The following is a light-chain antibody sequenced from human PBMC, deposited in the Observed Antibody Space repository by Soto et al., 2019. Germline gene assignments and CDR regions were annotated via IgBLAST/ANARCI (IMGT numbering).Light chain of an antibody. CDR3: QQIYSAPLT. J-gene: IGKJ4*01. CDR1: QSITTY. V-gene: IGKV1-39*01. Sequence: DIHMTQSASSLSASVGDRVAITCRASQSITTYLNWYRQKPGKAPKLLIYAASSLQSGVPSRFSGSGSESEVTLSISSLQPEDFATYFCQQIYSAPLTFGGGTKVEIK. CDR2: AAS.